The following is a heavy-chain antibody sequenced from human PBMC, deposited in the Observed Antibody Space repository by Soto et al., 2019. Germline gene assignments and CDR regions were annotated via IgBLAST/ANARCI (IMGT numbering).Heavy chain of an antibody. CDR1: GFTFSSYW. CDR3: ARDHGYYDSRGYLDY. J-gene: IGHJ4*02. V-gene: IGHV3-7*01. D-gene: IGHD3-22*01. Sequence: GGSLRLSCAASGFTFSSYWMSWVRQAPGKGLEWVANIKQDGSEKYYVDSVKGRFTISRDNAKNSLYLQMNSLRAEDTAVYYCARDHGYYDSRGYLDYWGQGTLVTVSS. CDR2: IKQDGSEK.